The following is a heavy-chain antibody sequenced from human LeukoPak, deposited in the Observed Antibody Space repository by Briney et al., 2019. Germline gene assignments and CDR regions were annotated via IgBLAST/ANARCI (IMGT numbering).Heavy chain of an antibody. J-gene: IGHJ4*02. D-gene: IGHD5-18*01. Sequence: GGSLRLSCAASGFTFSSYAMSWVRQAPGKGLEWVSGITYIDGSTYYADSVKGRFTISRDNSKSTLYLQMNSLRAEDTAVYYCARTGYNYGTPLNDWGQGTLVTASS. CDR1: GFTFSSYA. V-gene: IGHV3-23*01. CDR3: ARTGYNYGTPLND. CDR2: ITYIDGST.